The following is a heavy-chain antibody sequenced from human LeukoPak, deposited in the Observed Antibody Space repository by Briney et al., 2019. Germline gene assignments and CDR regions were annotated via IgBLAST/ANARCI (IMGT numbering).Heavy chain of an antibody. D-gene: IGHD3-22*01. V-gene: IGHV1-2*06. Sequence: ASVKVSCKASGYTFTGYYMHWVRQAPGQGLEWMGRINPNSGGTNYAQKFQGRVTMTRDTSISTAYMELSRLRSDDTAVYYCESILDSSGYYSPWEVDYWGQGTLVTVSS. CDR1: GYTFTGYY. J-gene: IGHJ4*02. CDR2: INPNSGGT. CDR3: ESILDSSGYYSPWEVDY.